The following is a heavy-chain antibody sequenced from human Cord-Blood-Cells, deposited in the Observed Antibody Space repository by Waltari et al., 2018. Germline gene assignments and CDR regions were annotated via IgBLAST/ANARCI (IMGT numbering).Heavy chain of an antibody. Sequence: QVQLQESGPGLVKPSETLSLTCTVSGGSISSYYWSWIRQPAGKGLGWIGRIYTSGRTDYNPSLKSRVTMSVATSKNQVSLKLSAVTAADTAVYYCARMGAHCSSTSCYSNAFDIWGQGTMVTVSS. V-gene: IGHV4-4*07. CDR2: IYTSGRT. CDR1: GGSISSYY. D-gene: IGHD2-2*01. J-gene: IGHJ3*02. CDR3: ARMGAHCSSTSCYSNAFDI.